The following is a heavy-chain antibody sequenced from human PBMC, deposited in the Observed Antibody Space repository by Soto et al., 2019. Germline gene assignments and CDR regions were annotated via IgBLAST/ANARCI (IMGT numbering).Heavy chain of an antibody. CDR2: IKQDGSEK. V-gene: IGHV3-7*01. J-gene: IGHJ4*02. Sequence: TGGSLRLSCAASGFTFSSYWMSWVRQAPGKGLEWVANIKQDGSEKYYVDSVKGRFTISRDNAKNSLYLQMNSLRAEDTAVYYCARERITIFGVVTIEYYFDYWGQGTLVTVSS. CDR1: GFTFSSYW. CDR3: ARERITIFGVVTIEYYFDY. D-gene: IGHD3-3*01.